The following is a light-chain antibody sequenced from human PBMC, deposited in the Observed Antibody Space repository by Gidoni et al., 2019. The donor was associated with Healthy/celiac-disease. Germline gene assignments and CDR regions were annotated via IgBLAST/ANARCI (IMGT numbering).Light chain of an antibody. Sequence: DIQMTQSPSSPSASVGDRVTVPCQASQDISNYLNWYQQKPGKAPKLLIYDASNLETGVPSRFSGSGSGTDFTFTISSLQPEDIATYYCQQYDNLPRTFGQGTKVEIK. CDR3: QQYDNLPRT. CDR1: QDISNY. J-gene: IGKJ1*01. CDR2: DAS. V-gene: IGKV1-33*01.